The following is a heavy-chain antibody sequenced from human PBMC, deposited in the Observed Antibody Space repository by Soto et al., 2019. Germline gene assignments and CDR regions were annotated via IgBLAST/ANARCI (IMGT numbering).Heavy chain of an antibody. CDR2: FDPEDGET. CDR1: GYTLTELS. D-gene: IGHD3-22*01. CDR3: ATAIYDSSGYYPIKNYYFDY. Sequence: ASVKVSCKVSGYTLTELSMHWVRQAPGKGLEWMGGFDPEDGETIYAQKFQGRVTMTEDTSTDTAYMELSSLRSEDTAVYYCATAIYDSSGYYPIKNYYFDYWGQGTLVTVSS. V-gene: IGHV1-24*01. J-gene: IGHJ4*02.